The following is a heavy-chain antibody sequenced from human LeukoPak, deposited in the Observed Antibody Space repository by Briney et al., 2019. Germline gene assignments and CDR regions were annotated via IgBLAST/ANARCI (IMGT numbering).Heavy chain of an antibody. CDR3: AKGSGSYSKYYFDY. Sequence: GGSLRLSCAASGFTFSSYGMHWVRQAPGKGLEWVAVIWYDGSNKYYADSVKGRFTISRDNSKNTLYLQMNSLRAEDTAVYYCAKGSGSYSKYYFDYWGQGTLVTVSS. J-gene: IGHJ4*02. D-gene: IGHD3-10*01. V-gene: IGHV3-33*06. CDR1: GFTFSSYG. CDR2: IWYDGSNK.